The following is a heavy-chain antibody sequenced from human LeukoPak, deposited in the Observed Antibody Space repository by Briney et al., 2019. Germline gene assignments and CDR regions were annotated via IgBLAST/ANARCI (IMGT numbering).Heavy chain of an antibody. CDR2: INPNSGGT. CDR1: GYTFTYRY. Sequence: ASVKVSCKASGYTFTYRYLHWVRQAPGQGLEWMGWINPNSGGTNYAQKFQGRVTMTRDTSISTAYMELSRLRSDDTAVYYCARDARYQYGDYDYWGQGTLVTVSS. J-gene: IGHJ4*02. CDR3: ARDARYQYGDYDY. V-gene: IGHV1-2*02. D-gene: IGHD4-17*01.